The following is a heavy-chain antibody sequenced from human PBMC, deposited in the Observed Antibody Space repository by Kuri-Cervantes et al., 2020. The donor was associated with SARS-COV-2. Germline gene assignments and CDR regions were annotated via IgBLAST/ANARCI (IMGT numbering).Heavy chain of an antibody. CDR1: GYTFNNYG. CDR3: ARDRDYYDSGGY. D-gene: IGHD3-22*01. CDR2: ISANNGNT. J-gene: IGHJ4*02. V-gene: IGHV1-18*04. Sequence: ASVKVSCKASGYTFNNYGISWVRQAPGQGLEWMGWISANNGNTNYAQKLQGGVTMTTDTSTSTAYTELKSLRSDDTAVYYCARDRDYYDSGGYWGQGTLVTVSS.